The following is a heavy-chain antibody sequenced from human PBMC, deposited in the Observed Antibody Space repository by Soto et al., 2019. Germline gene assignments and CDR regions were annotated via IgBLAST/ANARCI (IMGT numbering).Heavy chain of an antibody. CDR3: ARVGPQSDY. CDR2: ISSSGSTI. Sequence: PGGSLRLSCAASGFTISAYYMSWIRQGPGKGLEWVSHISSSGSTIYYADPVKGRFTISRDNAKNSLYMQMNSLRAEDTAVYYCARVGPQSDYWGQGTRVTVAS. V-gene: IGHV3-11*01. CDR1: GFTISAYY. J-gene: IGHJ4*02.